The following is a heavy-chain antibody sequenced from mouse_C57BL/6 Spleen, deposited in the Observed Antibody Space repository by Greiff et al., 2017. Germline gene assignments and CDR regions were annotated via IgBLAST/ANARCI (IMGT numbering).Heavy chain of an antibody. Sequence: QVQLQQSGAELVRPGASVKLSCKASGYTFTDYSINWVKQRPGQGLEWIARIYPGSGNTYYNEKCKGKATLTAEKSSRTAYMQLSRLTSEDSAVYFCARNRISYFDYWGQGTTLTVSS. CDR3: ARNRISYFDY. CDR1: GYTFTDYS. J-gene: IGHJ2*01. V-gene: IGHV1-76*01. CDR2: IYPGSGNT.